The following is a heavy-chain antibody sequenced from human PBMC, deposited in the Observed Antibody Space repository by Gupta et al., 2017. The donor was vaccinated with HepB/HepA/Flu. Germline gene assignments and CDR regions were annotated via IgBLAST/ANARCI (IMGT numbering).Heavy chain of an antibody. CDR2: ISSSSSYI. CDR3: ARTGSGGSYYLDY. Sequence: EVQLVESGGGLVKPGGSLRLSCAASGFTFSSYSMNWVRQAPGKGLEWVSSISSSSSYIYYADSVKGRFTISRDNAKNSLYLQMNSLRAEDTAVYYCARTGSGGSYYLDYWGQGTLVTVSS. CDR1: GFTFSSYS. J-gene: IGHJ4*02. V-gene: IGHV3-21*01. D-gene: IGHD1-26*01.